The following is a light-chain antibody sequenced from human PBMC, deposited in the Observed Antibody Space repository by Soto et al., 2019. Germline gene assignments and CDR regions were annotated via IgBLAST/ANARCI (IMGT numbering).Light chain of an antibody. CDR2: GAS. Sequence: EIVMTQSPATLSVSPGERATLSCRASQTITGTYLAWYQQKPGQAPRLLIHGASTRATGIPDRFSGGGTGTDFNLNISRVEPEDFAMYYCQQYGRSKRWTFGQGTKVDIK. J-gene: IGKJ1*01. CDR3: QQYGRSKRWT. CDR1: QTITGTY. V-gene: IGKV3-20*01.